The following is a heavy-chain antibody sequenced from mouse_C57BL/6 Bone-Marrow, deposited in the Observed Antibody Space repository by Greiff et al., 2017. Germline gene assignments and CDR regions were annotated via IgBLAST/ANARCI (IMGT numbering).Heavy chain of an antibody. V-gene: IGHV14-4*01. CDR2: IDPEIGDT. CDR3: SSFDGNYFDF. J-gene: IGHJ2*01. CDR1: GFNIKDDY. Sequence: VQLQQSGAELVRPGASVKLSCTASGFNIKDDYIHWVKQRPEQGLEWIGWIDPEIGDTEYASKFQGKATITSDKSSNTAYLQLSSLTSEDTAVYYCSSFDGNYFDFWGRGTPLTVAS. D-gene: IGHD2-3*01.